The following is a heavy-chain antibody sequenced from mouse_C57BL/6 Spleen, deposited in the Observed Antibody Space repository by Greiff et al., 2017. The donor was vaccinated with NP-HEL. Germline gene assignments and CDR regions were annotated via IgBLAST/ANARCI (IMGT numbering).Heavy chain of an antibody. CDR1: GYTFTDYY. CDR2: INPNNGGT. CDR3: ARLRYSRHGAMDY. V-gene: IGHV1-26*01. D-gene: IGHD2-14*01. J-gene: IGHJ4*01. Sequence: EVQLQQSGPELVKPGASVKISCKASGYTFTDYYMNWVKQSHGKSLEWIGDINPNNGGTSYNQKFKGKATLTVDKSSSTAYMELRSLTSEDSAVYYCARLRYSRHGAMDYWGQGTSVTVSS.